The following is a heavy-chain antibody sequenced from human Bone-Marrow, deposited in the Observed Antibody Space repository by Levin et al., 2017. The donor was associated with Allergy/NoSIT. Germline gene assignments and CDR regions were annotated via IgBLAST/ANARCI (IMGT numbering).Heavy chain of an antibody. CDR2: IDPKNGET. J-gene: IGHJ5*02. Sequence: ASVKVSCKGSGYTFTAFYIHWVRQAPGQGLEWMGRIDPKNGETKYEEKFQGRVTITGDTSINTAYMELSSLRSDDTAVYYCARDRPHNWFDPWGQGTQVTVSS. CDR3: ARDRPHNWFDP. V-gene: IGHV1-2*06. CDR1: GYTFTAFY.